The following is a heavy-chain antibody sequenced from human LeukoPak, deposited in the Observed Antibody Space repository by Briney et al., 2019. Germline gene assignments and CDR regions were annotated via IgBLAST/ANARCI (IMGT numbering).Heavy chain of an antibody. D-gene: IGHD5-12*01. CDR3: AKDRFTDVDKGPFDY. J-gene: IGHJ4*02. Sequence: GGSLRLSCAASGFTFSSYGMHWVRQAPGKGLEWVAVISYDGSNKYYADSVKGRFTISIDNSKNTLYLQMNSLRAEDTAVYYCAKDRFTDVDKGPFDYWGQGTLVTVSS. CDR1: GFTFSSYG. CDR2: ISYDGSNK. V-gene: IGHV3-30*18.